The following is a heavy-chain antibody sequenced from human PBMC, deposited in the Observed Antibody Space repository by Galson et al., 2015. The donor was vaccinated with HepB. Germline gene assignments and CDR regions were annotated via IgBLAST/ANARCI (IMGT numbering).Heavy chain of an antibody. V-gene: IGHV3-48*01. CDR3: ARIAAAANYYYYYMDV. CDR1: GFTFSSYS. CDR2: ISRSGDII. Sequence: SLRLSCAASGFTFSSYSMNWVRQAPGKGLEWVSYISRSGDIIYYADSVKGRFTISRDNSKNTLYLQMNSLRAEDTAVYYCARIAAAANYYYYYMDVWGKGTTVTVSS. J-gene: IGHJ6*03. D-gene: IGHD6-13*01.